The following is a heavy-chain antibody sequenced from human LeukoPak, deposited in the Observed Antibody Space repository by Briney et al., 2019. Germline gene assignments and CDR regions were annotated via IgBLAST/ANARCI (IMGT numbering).Heavy chain of an antibody. CDR3: ARDPMVRGVTAYYFDY. D-gene: IGHD3-10*01. CDR1: GYTFTGYY. V-gene: IGHV1-2*02. CDR2: INPNSGGT. Sequence: GASVKVSCKASGYTFTGYYMHWVRQAPGQGLEWMGWINPNSGGTNYAQKFQGRVTMTRDTSISTAYMELSRLRSDDTAVYYCARDPMVRGVTAYYFDYWGQGTLVTVSS. J-gene: IGHJ4*02.